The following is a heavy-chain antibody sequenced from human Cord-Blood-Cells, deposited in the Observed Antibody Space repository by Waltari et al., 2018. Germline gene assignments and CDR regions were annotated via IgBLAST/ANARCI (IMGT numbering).Heavy chain of an antibody. J-gene: IGHJ2*01. CDR3: ARAWGWNWYFDL. Sequence: QVQLQESGPGLVKPSETLSLTCTVSGGSIRSYYWRWTRQPPGKGLEWIGYIYYSGSTNYNPSLKSRVTISVDTSKNQFSLKLSSVTAADTAVYYCARAWGWNWYFDLWGRGTLVTVSS. CDR2: IYYSGST. CDR1: GGSIRSYY. D-gene: IGHD7-27*01. V-gene: IGHV4-59*01.